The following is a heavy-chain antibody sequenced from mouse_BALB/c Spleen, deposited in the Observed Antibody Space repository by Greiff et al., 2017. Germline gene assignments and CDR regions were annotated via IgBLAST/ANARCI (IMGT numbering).Heavy chain of an antibody. V-gene: IGHV1-15*01. CDR3: TRSEGY. CDR1: GYTFTDYE. CDR2: IDPETGGT. Sequence: QVQLKESGAELVRPGASVTLSCKASGYTFTDYEMHWVKQTPVHGLEWIGAIDPETGGTAYNQKFKGKATLTADKSSSTAYMELRSLTSEDSAVYYCTRSEGYWGQGTTLTVSS. J-gene: IGHJ2*01.